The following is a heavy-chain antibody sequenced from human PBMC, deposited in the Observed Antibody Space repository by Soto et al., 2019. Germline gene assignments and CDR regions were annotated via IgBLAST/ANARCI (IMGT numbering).Heavy chain of an antibody. CDR2: IIPSGST. CDR3: ARPRIAAAQYLLGL. J-gene: IGHJ4*02. CDR1: GGSVSSGSYY. Sequence: QVQLQESGPGLVKPSETLSLTCSVSGGSVSSGSYYWTWIRQPPGKGLEWIGYIIPSGSTDYNPPLQSPVTISVNPSKNQFPLNLSSVTAADTAVYYCARPRIAAAQYLLGLWGQGTLVTVSS. D-gene: IGHD6-13*01. V-gene: IGHV4-61*01.